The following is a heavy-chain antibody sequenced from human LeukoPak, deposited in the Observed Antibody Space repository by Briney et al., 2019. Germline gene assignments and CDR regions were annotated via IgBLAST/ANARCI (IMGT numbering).Heavy chain of an antibody. D-gene: IGHD5-12*01. V-gene: IGHV3-48*04. CDR3: ARDWAYSGYETSFDY. Sequence: GGSLRLSCGASGFTFSTYSMNWVRQAPGKGLEWVSYISSSSSTIYYADSVKGRFTISRDNAKNSLFLQMNSLRAEDTAVYYCARDWAYSGYETSFDYWGQGTLVTVSS. J-gene: IGHJ4*02. CDR2: ISSSSSTI. CDR1: GFTFSTYS.